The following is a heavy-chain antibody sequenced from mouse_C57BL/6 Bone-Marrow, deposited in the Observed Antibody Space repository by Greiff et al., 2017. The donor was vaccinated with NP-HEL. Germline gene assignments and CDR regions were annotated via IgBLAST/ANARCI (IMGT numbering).Heavy chain of an antibody. CDR1: GYTFTSYW. Sequence: QVQLKQPGAELVKPGASVKLSCKASGYTFTSYWMHWVKQRPGQGLEWIGMIHPNSGSTNYNEKFKSKATLTVDKSSSTAYMQLSSLTSEDSAVYYCAVITTVVASMDYWGQGTSVTVSS. J-gene: IGHJ4*01. D-gene: IGHD1-1*01. V-gene: IGHV1-64*01. CDR3: AVITTVVASMDY. CDR2: IHPNSGST.